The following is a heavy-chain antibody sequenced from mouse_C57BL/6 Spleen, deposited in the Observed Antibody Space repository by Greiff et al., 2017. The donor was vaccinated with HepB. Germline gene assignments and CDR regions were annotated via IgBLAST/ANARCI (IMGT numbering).Heavy chain of an antibody. V-gene: IGHV1-18*01. J-gene: IGHJ3*01. Sequence: VHVKQSGPELVKPGASVKIPCKASGYTFTDYNMDWVKQSHGKSLEWIGDINPNNGGTIYNQKFKGKATLTVDKSSSTAYMELRSLTSEDTAVYYCARKSPYYYGSSPFAYWGQGTLVTVSA. CDR1: GYTFTDYN. CDR2: INPNNGGT. CDR3: ARKSPYYYGSSPFAY. D-gene: IGHD1-1*01.